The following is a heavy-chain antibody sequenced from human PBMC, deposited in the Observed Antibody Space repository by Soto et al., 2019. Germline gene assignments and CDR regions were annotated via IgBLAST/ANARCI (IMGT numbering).Heavy chain of an antibody. CDR3: AKSGHQYTVRDGVHY. V-gene: IGHV3-23*01. CDR1: GFTFGTYV. D-gene: IGHD2-8*01. CDR2: ISSSGGDT. Sequence: EVQLLESGGGLVQPGGSLRLSCVASGFTFGTYVMGWVRQAPGKGLEWVSVISSSGGDTYYPDSVKGRFTISRDNPKNTLFLQMNSLRAEDTAVYYCAKSGHQYTVRDGVHYWGQGTLVTVSS. J-gene: IGHJ4*02.